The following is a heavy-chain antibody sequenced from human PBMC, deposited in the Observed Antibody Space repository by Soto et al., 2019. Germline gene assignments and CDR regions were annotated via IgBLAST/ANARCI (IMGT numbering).Heavy chain of an antibody. CDR1: GFTVSSNY. CDR3: AKDRRLITPGPYYYYGMDV. Sequence: GGSLRLSCAASGFTVSSNYMSWVRQVPGKGLEWVTVISYDGSNKHYADSVQGRFTISRDNSRNTLYLQMNSLRAEDTAVYYCAKDRRLITPGPYYYYGMDVWGQGTTVTVSS. CDR2: ISYDGSNK. V-gene: IGHV3-30*18. J-gene: IGHJ6*02. D-gene: IGHD3-16*01.